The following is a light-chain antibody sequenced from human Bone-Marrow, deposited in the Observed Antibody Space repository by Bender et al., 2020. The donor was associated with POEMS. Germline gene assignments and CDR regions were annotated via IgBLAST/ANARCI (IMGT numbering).Light chain of an antibody. Sequence: QSVVTQPPSLSEAPRQRVTISCSGSSSNIGNHGVNWYQQLPGEAPKLLIYYDDLKPSGVSDRFSGSKSGTSAYLAISGLQSEDEALYYCSAWDDSLSGWVFGGGTKLTVL. CDR3: SAWDDSLSGWV. CDR1: SSNIGNHG. V-gene: IGLV1-36*01. CDR2: YDD. J-gene: IGLJ3*02.